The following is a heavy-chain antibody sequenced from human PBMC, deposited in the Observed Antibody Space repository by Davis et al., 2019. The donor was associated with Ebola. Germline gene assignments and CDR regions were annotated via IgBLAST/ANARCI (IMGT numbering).Heavy chain of an antibody. CDR3: ARDATTVTTIWFDP. CDR1: CYTFSGYA. Sequence: ASVKVSCKTSCYTFSGYAISWVRQAPGQGLEWFGRINVYNGHTHYAQNFQGRVTVSTDTSTSIAYMELRSLRSDDTALYYCARDATTVTTIWFDPWCQGTLVTVSS. D-gene: IGHD4-17*01. J-gene: IGHJ5*02. V-gene: IGHV1-18*01. CDR2: INVYNGHT.